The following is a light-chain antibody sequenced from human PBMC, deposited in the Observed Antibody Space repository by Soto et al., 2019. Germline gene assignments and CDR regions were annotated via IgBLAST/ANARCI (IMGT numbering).Light chain of an antibody. CDR1: SSDVGGYNY. V-gene: IGLV2-11*01. CDR2: DVS. CDR3: CSYAGSYTLYH. J-gene: IGLJ1*01. Sequence: QSLLTQPRSVSGSPGQSVTISCTGTSSDVGGYNYVSWYQQHPGKAPKLMIYDVSKRPSGVPDRFSGSKSGNTASLTISGLQAEDEADYYCCSYAGSYTLYHFGTGTKVTVL.